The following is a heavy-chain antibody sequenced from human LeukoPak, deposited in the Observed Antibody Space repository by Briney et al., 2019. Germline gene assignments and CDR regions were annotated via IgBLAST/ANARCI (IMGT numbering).Heavy chain of an antibody. D-gene: IGHD1-26*01. CDR2: MGRTDTII. CDR1: GLTFSDYY. CDR3: ARNQGYSGSNYYDY. V-gene: IGHV3-11*01. Sequence: PGGSLRLSCAASGLTFSDYYMSWIRQAPGKGLEWISYMGRTDTIIYYADSVKGRFTISRDNADNSLYLQMSSLRAEDTAVYYCARNQGYSGSNYYDYWGQGTLVTVSS. J-gene: IGHJ4*02.